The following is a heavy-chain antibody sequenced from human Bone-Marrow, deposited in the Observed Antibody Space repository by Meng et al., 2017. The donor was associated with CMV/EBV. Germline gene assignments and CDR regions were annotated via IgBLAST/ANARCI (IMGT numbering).Heavy chain of an antibody. CDR1: GFTFSGSA. Sequence: ESLKISCAASGFTFSGSAMHWVRQASGKGLEWVGRIRSKANSYATAYAASVKGRFTISRDDSKNTAYLQMNSLKTEDTAVYYCTRHGGYDSSGYYVHWGQGTLVTVSS. J-gene: IGHJ4*02. CDR2: IRSKANSYAT. V-gene: IGHV3-73*01. D-gene: IGHD3-22*01. CDR3: TRHGGYDSSGYYVH.